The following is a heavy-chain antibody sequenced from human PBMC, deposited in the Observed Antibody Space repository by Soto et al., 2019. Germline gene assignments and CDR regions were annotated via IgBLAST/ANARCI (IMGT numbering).Heavy chain of an antibody. Sequence: QVQLVQSGAEVKKPGSSVKVSCKTSGGTFSNYAISWVRQAPGQGLEWMGGIIPLFGTANYAQKFQGRVTITADESTSTAYMELSSLTSEDTAVYHCARRYCSGGSCYGMDVWGQGTTVTVSS. D-gene: IGHD2-15*01. CDR3: ARRYCSGGSCYGMDV. CDR2: IIPLFGTA. J-gene: IGHJ6*02. CDR1: GGTFSNYA. V-gene: IGHV1-69*12.